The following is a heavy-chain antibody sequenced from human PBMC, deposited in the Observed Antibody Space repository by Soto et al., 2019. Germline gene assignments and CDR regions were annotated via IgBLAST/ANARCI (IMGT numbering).Heavy chain of an antibody. V-gene: IGHV3-23*01. D-gene: IGHD5-12*01. CDR3: AKESSEVARPLFDY. CDR2: IPNDGANT. CDR1: GFTFSNYA. Sequence: EVQLLESGGGLIQPGGSLRLSCAASGFTFSNYAMSWVRQAPGKGLEWVSGIPNDGANTYYADSVRGRFTISRDASTNTLYLKMYSLRDEDTAVYYCAKESSEVARPLFDYWGRGTLVTVSS. J-gene: IGHJ4*02.